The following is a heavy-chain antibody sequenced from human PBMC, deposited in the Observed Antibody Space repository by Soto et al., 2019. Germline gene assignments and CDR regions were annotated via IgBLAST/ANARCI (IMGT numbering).Heavy chain of an antibody. CDR2: ISNSGSTI. D-gene: IGHD3-3*01. CDR1: GFTFSSYE. J-gene: IGHJ4*02. Sequence: GGSLRLSCAASGFTFSSYEMNWVRQARGKGLEWVSYISNSGSTIYYADSVKGRFTISRDNAKNSLYLQMNSLRAEDTAVYYCARDPTFWIGSSYYFDYWGQGTLVTVSS. CDR3: ARDPTFWIGSSYYFDY. V-gene: IGHV3-48*03.